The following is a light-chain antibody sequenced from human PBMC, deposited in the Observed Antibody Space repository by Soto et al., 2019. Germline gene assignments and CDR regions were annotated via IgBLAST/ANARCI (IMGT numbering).Light chain of an antibody. CDR2: EVS. Sequence: QSALTQPASVSGSPGQSITISCTGTSSDVVNDLLVSWYQQQPGKAPKLMIYEVSNRPSGVSNRFSGSKSGNTASLTISGLQAEDEADYYCSSYSSSSTLVFGTGTKVTVL. CDR1: SSDVVNDLL. CDR3: SSYSSSSTLV. J-gene: IGLJ1*01. V-gene: IGLV2-14*02.